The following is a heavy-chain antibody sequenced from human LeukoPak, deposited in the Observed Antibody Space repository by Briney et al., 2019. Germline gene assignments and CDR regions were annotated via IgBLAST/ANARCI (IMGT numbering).Heavy chain of an antibody. Sequence: GGSLRLSCAASGFTFSSYWMSWVRQAPGKGLEWVANIKQDGSEKYYVDSVKGRFTISRDNAKNSLYLQMNSLRAEDTAVYYCARDRSSSWYYYYYGMDVWGQGTTVTVSS. D-gene: IGHD6-13*01. CDR1: GFTFSSYW. CDR2: IKQDGSEK. V-gene: IGHV3-7*01. J-gene: IGHJ6*02. CDR3: ARDRSSSWYYYYYGMDV.